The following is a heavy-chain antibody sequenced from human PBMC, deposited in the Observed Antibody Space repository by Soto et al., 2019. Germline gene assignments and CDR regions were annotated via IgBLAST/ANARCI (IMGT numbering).Heavy chain of an antibody. CDR3: ARDLRGYCSSTSCYTPYYYYYGMDV. V-gene: IGHV1-18*01. D-gene: IGHD2-2*02. CDR2: ISAYNGNT. CDR1: GYTFTSYG. Sequence: ASVKVSCKASGYTFTSYGISWVRQAPGQGLEWMGWISAYNGNTNYAQKLQGRVTMTTDTSTSTAYMELRSLGSDETAVYYCARDLRGYCSSTSCYTPYYYYYGMDVWGQGTTVTVSS. J-gene: IGHJ6*02.